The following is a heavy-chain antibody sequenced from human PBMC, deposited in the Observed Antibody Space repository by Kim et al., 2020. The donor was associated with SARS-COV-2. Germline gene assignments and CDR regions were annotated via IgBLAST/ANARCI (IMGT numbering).Heavy chain of an antibody. J-gene: IGHJ4*02. CDR3: SRAAPSVGDY. CDR2: GTA. D-gene: IGHD6-6*01. Sequence: GTAEYGTSVKGRFTISRDDSKSIAYLQMTSLKSEDTAVYYCSRAAPSVGDYWGQGTLVTVSS. V-gene: IGHV3-49*02.